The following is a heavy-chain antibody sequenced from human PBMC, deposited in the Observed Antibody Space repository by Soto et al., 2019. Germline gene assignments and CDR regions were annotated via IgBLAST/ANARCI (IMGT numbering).Heavy chain of an antibody. CDR1: GFTFSRDA. V-gene: IGHV3-23*01. CDR3: ATIGDVTFHY. J-gene: IGHJ4*02. Sequence: GGSVRRSCAPPGFTFSRDAMSWVRQAPGKGLEWVSAISGSGGSTYYADSVKGRFTISRDNSKSSLYLQMDSLRVEDTAVYYCATIGDVTFHYWGQGTPVTVSS. CDR2: ISGSGGST. D-gene: IGHD4-4*01.